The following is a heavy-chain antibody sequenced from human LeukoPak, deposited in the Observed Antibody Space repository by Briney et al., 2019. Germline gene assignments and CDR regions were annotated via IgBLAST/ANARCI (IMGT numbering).Heavy chain of an antibody. J-gene: IGHJ5*02. CDR2: IYYSGST. Sequence: SETLSLTCTVSGGSISSSSYYWGWIRQPPGKGLEWIGSIYYSGSTNYNPSLKSRVTISVDTSKNQFSLKLSSVTAADTAVYYCARDKYSSSFDPWGQGTLVTVSS. D-gene: IGHD6-19*01. CDR1: GGSISSSSYY. V-gene: IGHV4-39*07. CDR3: ARDKYSSSFDP.